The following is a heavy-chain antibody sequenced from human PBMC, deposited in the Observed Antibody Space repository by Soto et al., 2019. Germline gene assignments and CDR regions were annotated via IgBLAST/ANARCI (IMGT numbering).Heavy chain of an antibody. CDR3: ARDRLGVSVTGGGFDS. J-gene: IGHJ4*02. CDR2: ISPYNGNT. D-gene: IGHD2-8*01. Sequence: QVQLVQSGGEVKKPGASVKVSCKASGYTFSNFGLSWVRQAPGQGLKLMGWISPYNGNTNYAQKLQGRLTMTTDTSTSTAYMELRSLRSDDTAVYYCARDRLGVSVTGGGFDSWGQGTLVTVSS. V-gene: IGHV1-18*01. CDR1: GYTFSNFG.